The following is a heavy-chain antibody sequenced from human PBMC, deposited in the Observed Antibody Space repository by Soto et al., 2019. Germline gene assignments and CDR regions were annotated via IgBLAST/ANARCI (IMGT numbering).Heavy chain of an antibody. Sequence: GGSLRLSCAASGFTFSSYAMSWVRQAPGKGLEWVSAISGSGGSTYYADSVKGRFTISRDNSKNTLYLQMNSLRAEDTAVYYCAKDRDFWSGYYYTAGCFDYWGQGTLDTVSS. CDR3: AKDRDFWSGYYYTAGCFDY. D-gene: IGHD3-3*01. CDR1: GFTFSSYA. J-gene: IGHJ4*02. CDR2: ISGSGGST. V-gene: IGHV3-23*01.